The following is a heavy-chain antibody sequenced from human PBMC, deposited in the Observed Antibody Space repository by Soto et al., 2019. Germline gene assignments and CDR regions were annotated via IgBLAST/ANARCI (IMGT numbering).Heavy chain of an antibody. CDR3: AGSSGWYENWFDP. D-gene: IGHD6-19*01. CDR2: INAGNGNT. Sequence: GASVKVSFKASGYTFTSYAMHWLRQAPGQRLEWMGWINAGNGNTKYSQKFQGRVTITRDTSASTAYMELSSLRSEDTAVYYCAGSSGWYENWFDPWGQGTLVTVSS. CDR1: GYTFTSYA. V-gene: IGHV1-3*01. J-gene: IGHJ5*02.